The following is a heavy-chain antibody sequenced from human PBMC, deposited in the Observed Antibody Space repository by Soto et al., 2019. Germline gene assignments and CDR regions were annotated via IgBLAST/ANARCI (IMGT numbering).Heavy chain of an antibody. CDR2: IIPILGIA. D-gene: IGHD2-2*01. CDR3: ARDMVYVVPAAEYNWFDP. Sequence: GASVKVSCKASGGTFSSYTISWVRQAPGQGLEWMGRIIPILGIANYAQKFQGGVTITADKSTSTAYMELSSLRSEDTAVYYCARDMVYVVPAAEYNWFDPWGQGTLVTVSS. J-gene: IGHJ5*02. V-gene: IGHV1-69*04. CDR1: GGTFSSYT.